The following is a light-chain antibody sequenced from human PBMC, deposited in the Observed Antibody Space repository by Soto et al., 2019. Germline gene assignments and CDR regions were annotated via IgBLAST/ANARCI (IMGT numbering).Light chain of an antibody. CDR3: QQYGTSPQT. Sequence: EIVLTQSPGTLSLSPGERAILSCKDSQTVTSSYLAWYQQKPGQAPRLLIYGVSSRATGIPDRFSGSGSGTDFTLTISRLEPEDFAVYYCQQYGTSPQTFGQGTKVEIK. CDR2: GVS. J-gene: IGKJ2*01. V-gene: IGKV3-20*01. CDR1: QTVTSSY.